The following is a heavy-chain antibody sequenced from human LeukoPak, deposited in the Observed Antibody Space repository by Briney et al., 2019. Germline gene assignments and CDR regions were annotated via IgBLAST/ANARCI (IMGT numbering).Heavy chain of an antibody. CDR3: AVTLTGYSNFDY. D-gene: IGHD3-9*01. V-gene: IGHV4-31*03. CDR1: GGSISSGDYY. J-gene: IGHJ4*02. Sequence: SQTLSLTCTVSGGSISSGDYYWSWIRQHPGKGLEWIGYIYYSGSTYYNPSLKSRVTISVDTSKNQFSLKLSSVTAADTAVYYCAVTLTGYSNFDYWGQGTLVTVSS. CDR2: IYYSGST.